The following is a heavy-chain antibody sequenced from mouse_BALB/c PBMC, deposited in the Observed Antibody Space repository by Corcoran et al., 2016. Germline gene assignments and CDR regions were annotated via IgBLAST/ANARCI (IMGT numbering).Heavy chain of an antibody. Sequence: EVQLQQSGAELVRPGALVKLSCKASGFNIKDYYMHWVKQRPEQGLEWIGWIDPENGNTKYDPKFQGKATITADTSSNTAYLQLSSLTSEDTAVYYCANWDWYFDVWGAGTTVTVSS. CDR3: ANWDWYFDV. CDR1: GFNIKDYY. V-gene: IGHV14-1*02. D-gene: IGHD4-1*01. CDR2: IDPENGNT. J-gene: IGHJ1*01.